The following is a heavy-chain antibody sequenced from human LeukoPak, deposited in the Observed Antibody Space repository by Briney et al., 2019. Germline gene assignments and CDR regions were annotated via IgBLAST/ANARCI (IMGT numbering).Heavy chain of an antibody. CDR1: GYTFTSYA. CDR3: ARDRAMVRGVISPY. CDR2: INVGNGNT. Sequence: ASVKVSCKASGYTFTSYAMHWVRQAPGQRLEWMGWINVGNGNTKYSQKFQGRVTITRDTSASTAYMELSSLRSEDTAVYYCARDRAMVRGVISPYWGQGTLVTVSS. D-gene: IGHD3-10*01. V-gene: IGHV1-3*01. J-gene: IGHJ4*02.